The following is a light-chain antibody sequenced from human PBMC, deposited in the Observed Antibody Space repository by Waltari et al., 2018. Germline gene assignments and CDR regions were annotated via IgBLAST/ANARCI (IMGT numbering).Light chain of an antibody. J-gene: IGLJ1*01. CDR2: GNS. V-gene: IGLV1-40*01. CDR1: RPNIGAGYD. Sequence: QSVLTQPPSVSGAPGPRVTISCTGSRPNIGAGYDVHWYQQLPGTAPKLLIYGNSNRPSGVPDRFSGSKSGTSASLAISGLQAEDEADYYCQSYDSSLSGCVFGTGTTVTVL. CDR3: QSYDSSLSGCV.